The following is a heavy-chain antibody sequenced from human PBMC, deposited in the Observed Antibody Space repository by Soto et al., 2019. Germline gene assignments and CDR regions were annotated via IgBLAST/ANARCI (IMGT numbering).Heavy chain of an antibody. V-gene: IGHV1-69*01. CDR2: IIPIFGTA. CDR1: GGTFSSYA. CDR3: ASVEATYDYYDSSGYDS. Sequence: QVQLVQSGPEVKKPGSSVKVSCKASGGTFSSYAISWVRQAPGQGLEWMGGIIPIFGTANYAQKFQGRVTITADESTSTAYMELSSLRSEDTAVYYCASVEATYDYYDSSGYDSWGPGTLVTVSS. J-gene: IGHJ4*02. D-gene: IGHD3-22*01.